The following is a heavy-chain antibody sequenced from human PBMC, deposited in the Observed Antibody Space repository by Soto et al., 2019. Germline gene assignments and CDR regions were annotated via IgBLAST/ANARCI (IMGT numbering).Heavy chain of an antibody. Sequence: QMQLVQSGPEVKKPGTSVKVSCKASGFTFTSSAMQWVRQARGQRLEWIGWIVVGSGNTNYAQKFQERVTITRDMSTSTAYMELSSLRSEDTAVYYCAAGGPPYSSSWYSGKHYYYGMDVWGQGTTVTVSS. D-gene: IGHD6-13*01. CDR3: AAGGPPYSSSWYSGKHYYYGMDV. CDR1: GFTFTSSA. V-gene: IGHV1-58*02. CDR2: IVVGSGNT. J-gene: IGHJ6*02.